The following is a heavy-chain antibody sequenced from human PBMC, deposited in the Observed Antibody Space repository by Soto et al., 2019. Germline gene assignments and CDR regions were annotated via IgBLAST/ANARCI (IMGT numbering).Heavy chain of an antibody. V-gene: IGHV1-8*01. J-gene: IGHJ6*02. CDR3: ARVGGQLFGDHGMDV. CDR1: GYTFTTYE. CDR2: MSPSSGNT. Sequence: QVQLVQSGAEVKKPGASVKVSCKASGYTFTTYEINWVRQVPGQGLEWMGWMSPSSGNTGYVDQFRGRVTMTSNTSMTTAYRELSSRRSEDTAVYYCARVGGQLFGDHGMDVWGQGTTVTVSS. D-gene: IGHD3-10*01.